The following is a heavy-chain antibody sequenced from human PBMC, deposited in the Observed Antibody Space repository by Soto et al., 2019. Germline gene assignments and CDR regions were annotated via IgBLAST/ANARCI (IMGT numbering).Heavy chain of an antibody. CDR3: ARETAVTPYYYFYGMDV. CDR2: INPSSGST. J-gene: IGHJ6*02. Sequence: ASVKVSCKASGGTFSSYAISWVRQAPGQGLEWMGIINPSSGSTTYAQNFQGRVTMTRDTSTTTVYMELSSLTSEDTAVYYCARETAVTPYYYFYGMDVWGQGTTVTVSS. V-gene: IGHV1-46*01. D-gene: IGHD2-21*02. CDR1: GGTFSSYA.